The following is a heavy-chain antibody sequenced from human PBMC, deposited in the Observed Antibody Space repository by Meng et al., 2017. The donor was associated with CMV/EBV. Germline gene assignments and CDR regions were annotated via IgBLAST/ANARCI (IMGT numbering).Heavy chain of an antibody. V-gene: IGHV1-18*01. J-gene: IGHJ6*02. CDR2: ISAYNGNT. CDR1: GYTFTSYG. CDR3: ARDPWYCSGGSCYYYYYGMDV. Sequence: ASVKVSCKASGYTFTSYGISWVRQAPGQGLEGMGWISAYNGNTNYAQKLQGRVTMTTDTSTSTAYMELRSLRSDDTAVYYCARDPWYCSGGSCYYYYYGMDVWGQGTTVTVSS. D-gene: IGHD2-15*01.